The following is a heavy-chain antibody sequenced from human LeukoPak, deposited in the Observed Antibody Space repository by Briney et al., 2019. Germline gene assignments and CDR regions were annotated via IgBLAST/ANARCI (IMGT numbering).Heavy chain of an antibody. CDR2: IYDSGST. V-gene: IGHV4-59*01. Sequence: SETVSLTCTVSGGSISSYYWSWIRQPPGKGQEWIGYIYDSGSTNYNPSLKSRVTASIDTSKNQFSLRLNSVTAADTAVYDCXXXXXXXXGXXXXXXXYFDLWXRGXLVTVSS. CDR3: XXXXXXXXGXXXXXXXYFDL. CDR1: GGSISSYY. J-gene: IGHJ2*01.